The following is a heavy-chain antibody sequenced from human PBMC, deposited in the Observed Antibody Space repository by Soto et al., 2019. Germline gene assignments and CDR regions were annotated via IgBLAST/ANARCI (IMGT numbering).Heavy chain of an antibody. CDR3: ARGRTYFYSSGGQYPFDY. J-gene: IGHJ4*02. Sequence: GESLKISCRASRYSFSSYWIGWVRQLPGKGLEWMGIIYPGDSTTRYSASFRGQVTFSADKSINTAYLQWSSLKASDTAMYYCARGRTYFYSSGGQYPFDYWGQGTLVTVSS. CDR1: RYSFSSYW. CDR2: IYPGDSTT. D-gene: IGHD2-15*01. V-gene: IGHV5-51*01.